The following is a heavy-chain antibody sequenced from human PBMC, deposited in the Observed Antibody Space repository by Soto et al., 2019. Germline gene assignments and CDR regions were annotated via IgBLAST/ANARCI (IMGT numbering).Heavy chain of an antibody. V-gene: IGHV3-30*18. Sequence: GGSLRLFCAASGFTFSSYGMHWGRQAPGKGLEWVAVISYDGSNKYYADSVKGRFTISRDNSKNTLYLQMNSLRAEDTAVYYCAKGVGIDYWGQGTLVTVSS. CDR1: GFTFSSYG. J-gene: IGHJ4*02. CDR3: AKGVGIDY. CDR2: ISYDGSNK. D-gene: IGHD1-26*01.